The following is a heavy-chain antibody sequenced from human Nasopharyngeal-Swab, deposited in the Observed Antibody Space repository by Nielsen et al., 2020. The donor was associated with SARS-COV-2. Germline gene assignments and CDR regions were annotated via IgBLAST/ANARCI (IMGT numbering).Heavy chain of an antibody. CDR3: ARAHSGSYFSAFDI. Sequence: GESLKISCAASRFTFSSYAMHWVRQAPGKGLEWVAVISYDGSNKYYADSVKGRFTISRDNSKNTLYLQMNSLRAEDTAVYYCARAHSGSYFSAFDIWGQGTMVTVSS. J-gene: IGHJ3*02. CDR1: RFTFSSYA. V-gene: IGHV3-30*04. CDR2: ISYDGSNK. D-gene: IGHD1-26*01.